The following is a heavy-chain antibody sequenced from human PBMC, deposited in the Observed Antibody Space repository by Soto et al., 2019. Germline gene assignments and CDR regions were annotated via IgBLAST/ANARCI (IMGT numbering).Heavy chain of an antibody. CDR1: GFTFSGSA. J-gene: IGHJ6*03. D-gene: IGHD3-3*01. Sequence: GGSLRLSCAASGFTFSGSAMHWVRQASGKGLEWVGRIRSKANSYATAYAASGKGRFTISRDDSKNTAYLQMNSLKTEDTAVYYCTRLFSRDFWSGYYPKSPFHYYMDVWGKGTTVTVSS. CDR3: TRLFSRDFWSGYYPKSPFHYYMDV. CDR2: IRSKANSYAT. V-gene: IGHV3-73*01.